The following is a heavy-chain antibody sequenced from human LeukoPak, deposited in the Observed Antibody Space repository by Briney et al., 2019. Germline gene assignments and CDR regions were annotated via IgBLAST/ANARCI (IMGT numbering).Heavy chain of an antibody. J-gene: IGHJ4*02. CDR1: GGSISSYY. CDR2: IYYSGST. Sequence: SETLSLTCTVSGGSISSYYWSWIRQPPGKGLEWIGYIYYSGSTNYNPSLKSRVTISVDTSKNQFSLKLSSVTAADTAVYYCARDAPNSSSWYYWGQGTLVTVSS. D-gene: IGHD6-13*01. V-gene: IGHV4-59*12. CDR3: ARDAPNSSSWYY.